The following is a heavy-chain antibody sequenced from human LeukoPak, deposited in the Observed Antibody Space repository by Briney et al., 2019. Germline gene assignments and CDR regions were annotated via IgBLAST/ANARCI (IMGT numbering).Heavy chain of an antibody. Sequence: SEPLSLTCTVSGGSISSSSYYWGWIPQPPGKGLEWIGSIYYSGSTYYNPSLKSRVTISVDTSKNQFSLKLSSVTAADTAVYYCARAKQLYNWFDPWGQGTLVSVSS. CDR1: GGSISSSSYY. J-gene: IGHJ5*02. CDR3: ARAKQLYNWFDP. V-gene: IGHV4-39*07. D-gene: IGHD2-2*01. CDR2: IYYSGST.